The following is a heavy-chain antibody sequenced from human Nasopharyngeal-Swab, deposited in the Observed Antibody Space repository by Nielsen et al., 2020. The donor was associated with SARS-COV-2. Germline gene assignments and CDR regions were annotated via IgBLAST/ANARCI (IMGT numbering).Heavy chain of an antibody. CDR3: ARVQNYCSGGSCSTLDAFDI. J-gene: IGHJ3*02. CDR2: IKQDGSEK. V-gene: IGHV3-7*01. Sequence: RQPPGKGLEWVANIKQDGSEKYYADSVKGRFTISRDNAKNSLYLQMNSLRAEDTAVYYCARVQNYCSGGSCSTLDAFDIWGQGTMVTVSS. D-gene: IGHD2-15*01.